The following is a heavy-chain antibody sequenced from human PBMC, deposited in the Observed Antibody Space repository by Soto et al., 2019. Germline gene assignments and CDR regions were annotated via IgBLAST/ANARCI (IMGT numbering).Heavy chain of an antibody. CDR2: IYYSGST. J-gene: IGHJ6*02. CDR3: ARDSSQYTQYYYYGMDV. Sequence: PSETLSLTCTVSGGSISSYYWSWIRQPPGKGLEWIGYIYYSGSTNYNPSLKSRVTISVDTSKNQFSLKLSSVTAADTAVYYCARDSSQYTQYYYYGMDVWGQGTTVTVSS. D-gene: IGHD2-2*02. V-gene: IGHV4-59*01. CDR1: GGSISSYY.